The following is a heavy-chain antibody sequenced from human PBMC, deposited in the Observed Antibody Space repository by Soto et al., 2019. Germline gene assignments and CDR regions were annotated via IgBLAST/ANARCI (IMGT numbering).Heavy chain of an antibody. Sequence: QITLNESGPTLVKPTETLTLTCTFSGFSLSTSGVGVGWIRQSPGKAPEWHALIYWDDEKRYSASLKSRLTISKDTSKNQVVLTMANLDPADTATYHCAHRVLRTVFGLVTTTAIYFDFWGQGTPVAVSS. CDR1: GFSLSTSGVG. CDR3: AHRVLRTVFGLVTTTAIYFDF. D-gene: IGHD3-3*01. CDR2: IYWDDEK. V-gene: IGHV2-5*02. J-gene: IGHJ4*02.